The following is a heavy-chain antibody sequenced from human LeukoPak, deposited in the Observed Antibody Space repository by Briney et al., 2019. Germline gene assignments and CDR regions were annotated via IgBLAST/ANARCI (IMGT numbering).Heavy chain of an antibody. V-gene: IGHV3-21*01. CDR3: ARVTGTTAGDH. J-gene: IGHJ5*02. D-gene: IGHD1-1*01. CDR2: ISSGSTSI. Sequence: GGSLRLSCAASGFSFSSYSMDWVRQAPGKGLEWVSSISSGSTSIYYADSVKGRFTISRDNAKNSLCLQMNSLRAEDTAVYYCARVTGTTAGDHWGQGTLVSVSS. CDR1: GFSFSSYS.